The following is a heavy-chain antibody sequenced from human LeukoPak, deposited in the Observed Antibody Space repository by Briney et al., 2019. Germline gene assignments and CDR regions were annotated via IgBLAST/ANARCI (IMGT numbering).Heavy chain of an antibody. CDR3: ARENSSGWSWFDP. Sequence: SETLSLTCTLSGGSITSSAFYWTWVRQSPGKGLQWITTLYHSGTTYYNPSLKSRVTTSVDASKNQFSLKLSSVTAADTAVYYCARENSSGWSWFDPWGQGTLVTVSS. CDR1: GGSITSSAFY. V-gene: IGHV4-39*07. D-gene: IGHD6-19*01. J-gene: IGHJ5*02. CDR2: LYHSGTT.